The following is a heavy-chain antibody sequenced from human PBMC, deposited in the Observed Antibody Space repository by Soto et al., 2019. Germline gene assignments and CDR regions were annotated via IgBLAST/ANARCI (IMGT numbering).Heavy chain of an antibody. J-gene: IGHJ5*02. V-gene: IGHV4-59*01. CDR2: IYYSGST. CDR3: ARGVATIGP. Sequence: QVQLQESGPRLVKPSETLSLTCTVSGDSISSYYWSWIRQPPGKGLEWIGYIYYSGSTNYNPSLKSRVTISVDTPKNQFSLKLTSVTAADTAVYYRARGVATIGPWGQGTLVTVSS. D-gene: IGHD5-12*01. CDR1: GDSISSYY.